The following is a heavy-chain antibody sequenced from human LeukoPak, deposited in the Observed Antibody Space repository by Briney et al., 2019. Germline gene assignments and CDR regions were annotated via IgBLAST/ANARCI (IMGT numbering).Heavy chain of an antibody. J-gene: IGHJ4*02. Sequence: SETLSLTCTVSGGSISSGGYYWSWIRQRPGKGLEWIGYTYYSGSTYYNPSLKSRVTISVDTSKNHFSLKLSSVTAADTAVYYCAGEGANSWYVDYWGQGTLVTVSS. D-gene: IGHD6-13*01. CDR1: GGSISSGGYY. CDR3: AGEGANSWYVDY. CDR2: TYYSGST. V-gene: IGHV4-31*03.